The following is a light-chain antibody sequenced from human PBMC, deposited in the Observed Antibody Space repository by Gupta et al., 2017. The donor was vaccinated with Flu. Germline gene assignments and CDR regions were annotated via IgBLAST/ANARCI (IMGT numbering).Light chain of an antibody. V-gene: IGLV2-14*01. Sequence: SALTQPASVSGSPGQSITISCSGTSSDVGRSDSVSWYQQHPDTAPKLIIFDVTNRPSGVSSRFSGSKSGNTASLTISGLQAEDETDYYCSSYTSGSTFYVFGTGTKVTVL. J-gene: IGLJ1*01. CDR2: DVT. CDR3: SSYTSGSTFYV. CDR1: SSDVGRSDS.